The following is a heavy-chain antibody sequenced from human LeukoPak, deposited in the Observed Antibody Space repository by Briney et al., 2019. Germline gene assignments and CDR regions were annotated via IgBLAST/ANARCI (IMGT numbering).Heavy chain of an antibody. J-gene: IGHJ4*02. V-gene: IGHV4-59*07. D-gene: IGHD6-6*01. CDR2: IYFSGST. CDR1: GGSIRSHC. CDR3: ARGAAPHYSDY. Sequence: SDTLSLTCTVSGGSIRSHCWSWVRQPPGKGLEWIGYIYFSGSTNYNPSLKSRVTISMGTSENQFSLKLSSVTAADTAVYYCARGAAPHYSDYWGQGTLVTVSS.